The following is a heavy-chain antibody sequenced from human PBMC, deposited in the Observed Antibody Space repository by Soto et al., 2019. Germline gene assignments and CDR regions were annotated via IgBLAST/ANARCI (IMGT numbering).Heavy chain of an antibody. CDR2: ISSDGTNK. D-gene: IGHD2-15*01. CDR1: GFTFTIHT. Sequence: QVPLVESGGGVVQPGRSLRLSCAASGFTFTIHTMHWVRQAPGKGLEWVAVISSDGTNKYYADSVKGRFTISRDNSKNTLYLQMNSLRGGDTAVYYCARDSGPVVAAQAPFDYWGQGTLVTVSS. CDR3: ARDSGPVVAAQAPFDY. J-gene: IGHJ4*02. V-gene: IGHV3-30-3*01.